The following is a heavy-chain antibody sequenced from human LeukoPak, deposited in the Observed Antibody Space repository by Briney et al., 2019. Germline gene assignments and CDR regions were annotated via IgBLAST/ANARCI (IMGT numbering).Heavy chain of an antibody. CDR3: AREGLVLMVYVLFDY. V-gene: IGHV1-18*01. CDR2: ISAYNGNT. Sequence: GSSVKVSCKASGYTFTSYGISWVRQAPGQGLEWMGWISAYNGNTNYAQKLQGRVTMTTDTSTSTAYMELRSLRSDDTAVYYCAREGLVLMVYVLFDYWGQGTLVTVSS. D-gene: IGHD2-8*01. CDR1: GYTFTSYG. J-gene: IGHJ4*02.